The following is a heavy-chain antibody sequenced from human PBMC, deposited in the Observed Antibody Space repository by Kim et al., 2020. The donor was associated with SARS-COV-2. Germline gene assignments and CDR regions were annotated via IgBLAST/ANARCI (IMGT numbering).Heavy chain of an antibody. D-gene: IGHD3-10*01. V-gene: IGHV4-4*02. Sequence: SETLSLTCAVSGGSISSSNWWSWVRQPPGKGLEWIGEIYHSGSTNYNPSLKSRVTISVDKSKNQFSLKLSSVTAADTAVYYCARRGGRWFGEFPDYWGQGTLVTVSS. CDR1: GGSISSSNW. J-gene: IGHJ4*02. CDR2: IYHSGST. CDR3: ARRGGRWFGEFPDY.